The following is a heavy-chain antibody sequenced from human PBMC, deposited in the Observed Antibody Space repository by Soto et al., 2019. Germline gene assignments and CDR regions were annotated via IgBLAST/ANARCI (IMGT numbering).Heavy chain of an antibody. CDR2: IYYSGST. CDR1: GDSIRSYY. CDR3: ARAYGGFDNGLDV. J-gene: IGHJ6*02. Sequence: KASETLSLTCTVSGDSIRSYYWTWIRQSPGKGLELIGYIYYSGSTRYNPSLKSRVTISVDMSKNQFSLKLSSVIAADTAVYYCARAYGGFDNGLDVWGQGTAVTVSS. V-gene: IGHV4-59*01. D-gene: IGHD5-12*01.